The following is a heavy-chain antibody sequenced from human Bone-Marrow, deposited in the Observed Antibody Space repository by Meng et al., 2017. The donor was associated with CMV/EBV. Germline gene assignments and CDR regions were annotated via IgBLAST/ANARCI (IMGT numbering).Heavy chain of an antibody. CDR2: ISGSGGST. CDR3: ARNTLLGFDP. Sequence: GESLKISCAASGFTFSSYAMSWVRQAPGKGLEWVSAISGSGGSTYYADSVKGRFTISRDNSKNTLYLQMNSLRAEDTAVYYCARNTLLGFDPWGQGTLVTVSS. V-gene: IGHV3-23*01. CDR1: GFTFSSYA. J-gene: IGHJ5*02.